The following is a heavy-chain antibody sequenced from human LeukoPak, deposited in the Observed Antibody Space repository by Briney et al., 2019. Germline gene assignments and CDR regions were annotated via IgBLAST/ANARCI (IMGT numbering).Heavy chain of an antibody. CDR3: ARGAVIPAARGGAFDI. Sequence: GASVKVSCKASGYTFTGYYMHWVRQAPGQGLEWMGWINPNSGSTNYAQKLQGRVTMTTDTSTYTAYVELRSLRSDDTAVYYCARGAVIPAARGGAFDIWGQGTMVTVSS. V-gene: IGHV1-2*02. CDR1: GYTFTGYY. J-gene: IGHJ3*02. CDR2: INPNSGST. D-gene: IGHD2-2*01.